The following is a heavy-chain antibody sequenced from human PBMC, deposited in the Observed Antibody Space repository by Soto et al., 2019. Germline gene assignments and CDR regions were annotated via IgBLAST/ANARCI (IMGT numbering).Heavy chain of an antibody. CDR2: IHYAGST. CDR1: GGSISSGGYY. V-gene: IGHV4-31*03. D-gene: IGHD6-6*01. CDR3: AGPVLP. J-gene: IGHJ5*02. Sequence: QVQLQESGPGLVKPSQTLSLTCTVSGGSISSGGYYWSWIRQHPGKGLEWIGYIHYAGSTYHNPPHTTRVTSAVDTSKNQFSLELGSVTGPATPVYYCAGPVLPWGPGTLVTVSS.